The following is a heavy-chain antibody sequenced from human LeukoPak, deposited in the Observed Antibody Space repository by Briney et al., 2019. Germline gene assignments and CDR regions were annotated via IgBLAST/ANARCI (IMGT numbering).Heavy chain of an antibody. J-gene: IGHJ3*02. D-gene: IGHD2-21*02. V-gene: IGHV3-23*01. CDR1: GFTFSSYA. CDR3: ARETYCGRDCYSRAFDI. Sequence: GGSLRLSCAASGFTFSSYAMSWVRQVPGKGLGWVSAISGSAASTYYADSVKGRFTISRDNSKNTLYLQMNSLRAEDTAVYYCARETYCGRDCYSRAFDIWGQGTMVTVSS. CDR2: ISGSAAST.